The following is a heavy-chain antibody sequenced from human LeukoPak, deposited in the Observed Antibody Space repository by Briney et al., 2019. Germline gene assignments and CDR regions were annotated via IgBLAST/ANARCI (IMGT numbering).Heavy chain of an antibody. Sequence: KPGESLKISCKGSGYSFSSYWIGWVRQMPGKGLEWMGIIYPGDSDTRYSPSFQGQVTISADKSISTAYLQWSSLKASDTAMYYCARSPEDSSGWYPFFHYMDVWGKGTTVTVSS. J-gene: IGHJ6*03. CDR2: IYPGDSDT. CDR1: GYSFSSYW. D-gene: IGHD6-19*01. CDR3: ARSPEDSSGWYPFFHYMDV. V-gene: IGHV5-51*01.